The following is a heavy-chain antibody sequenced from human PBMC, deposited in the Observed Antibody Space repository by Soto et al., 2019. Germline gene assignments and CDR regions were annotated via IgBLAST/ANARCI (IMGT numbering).Heavy chain of an antibody. Sequence: QVQLVESGGGVVQPGRSLRLSCAASGFTFSSYGMHWVRQAPGKGLEWVAVIWYDGSNKYYADSVKGRFTISRDNSKNTLYLQMNSLRAEDTAVYYCAREGSVYSSSRPSWFDPWGQGTLVTVSS. CDR3: AREGSVYSSSRPSWFDP. V-gene: IGHV3-33*01. CDR2: IWYDGSNK. D-gene: IGHD6-13*01. J-gene: IGHJ5*02. CDR1: GFTFSSYG.